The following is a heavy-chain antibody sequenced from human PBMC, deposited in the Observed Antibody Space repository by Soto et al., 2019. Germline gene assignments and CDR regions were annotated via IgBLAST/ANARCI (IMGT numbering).Heavy chain of an antibody. CDR3: ATTYHGKYDFWSGYSASHWFDP. V-gene: IGHV4-34*01. CDR2: INHSGST. CDR1: GGSFSGYY. Sequence: SGILSLTCSVYGGSFSGYYWSWIRQPPGKGLEWIGEINHSGSTNYNPSLKSRVTISVDTSKNQFSLKLSSVTAADTAVYYCATTYHGKYDFWSGYSASHWFDPSCQAILVSV. D-gene: IGHD3-3*01. J-gene: IGHJ5*02.